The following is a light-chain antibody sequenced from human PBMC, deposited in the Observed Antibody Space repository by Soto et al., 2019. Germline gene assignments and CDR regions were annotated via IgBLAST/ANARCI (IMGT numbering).Light chain of an antibody. V-gene: IGKV1-5*03. J-gene: IGKJ1*01. CDR2: KAS. CDR3: PQSYSPHWT. CDR1: QSISNW. Sequence: DIQMTQSPSTLSASVGDRVSITCRASQSISNWLAWYQQRPGKAPNLLIYKASNLQSGVPSRFSGSGSGTEFTLTISSLQPDDFATYYCPQSYSPHWTFGQATKVDIK.